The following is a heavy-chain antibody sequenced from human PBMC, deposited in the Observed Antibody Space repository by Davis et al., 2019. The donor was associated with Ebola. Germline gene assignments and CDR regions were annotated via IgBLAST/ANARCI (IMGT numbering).Heavy chain of an antibody. D-gene: IGHD6-13*01. J-gene: IGHJ4*02. Sequence: SESLSLACPLSGGSTTSSNWRSWVCQPPGKGLEWIGEIYHSGSTNYNPSLKSRVTISVDTSKNQFSLKLSSVTAADTAVYYCARGIAAAGPFDYWGQGTLVTVSS. CDR2: IYHSGST. CDR1: GGSTTSSNW. CDR3: ARGIAAAGPFDY. V-gene: IGHV4-4*02.